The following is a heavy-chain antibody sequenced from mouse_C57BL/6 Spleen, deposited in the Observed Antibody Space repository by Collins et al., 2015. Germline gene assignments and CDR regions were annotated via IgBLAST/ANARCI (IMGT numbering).Heavy chain of an antibody. CDR2: INTYSGVP. V-gene: IGHV9-3*01. CDR1: GYTFTTYG. D-gene: IGHD2-3*01. CDR3: ARREGAYDGYYGY. Sequence: QIQLVQSGPELKKPGETVKISCKASGYTFTTYGMSWVKQAPGKGLKWMGWINTYSGVPTYADDFKGRFAFSLETSASTAYLQINNLKNEDTATYFCARREGAYDGYYGYWGQGTTLTVSS. J-gene: IGHJ2*01.